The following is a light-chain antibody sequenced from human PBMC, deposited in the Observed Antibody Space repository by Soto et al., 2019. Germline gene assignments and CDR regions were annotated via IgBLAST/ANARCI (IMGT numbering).Light chain of an antibody. CDR3: SSSTSSITQVL. Sequence: QSVLTQPASVSGSPGQSITISCTGATSDVGGYNYVSWYQHHPGEALKLIIYNVNDRPSGVSDRFSASKSGNTASLTISGLQADDEGDYYCSSSTSSITQVLFGGGTKLTVL. J-gene: IGLJ2*01. CDR2: NVN. V-gene: IGLV2-14*03. CDR1: TSDVGGYNY.